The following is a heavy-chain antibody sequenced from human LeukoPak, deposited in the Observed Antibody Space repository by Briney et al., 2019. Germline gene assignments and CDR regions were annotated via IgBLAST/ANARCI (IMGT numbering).Heavy chain of an antibody. Sequence: GGSLRLSGAASGFTFSSYWMSWVRQAPGKGLEWVANIKQDGSEKYYVDSVKGRFTISRDNAKNSLYLQMNSLRAEDTAVYYCARYDFWSGYGVRYFDYWGQGTLVTVSS. V-gene: IGHV3-7*03. CDR3: ARYDFWSGYGVRYFDY. D-gene: IGHD3-3*01. CDR1: GFTFSSYW. J-gene: IGHJ4*02. CDR2: IKQDGSEK.